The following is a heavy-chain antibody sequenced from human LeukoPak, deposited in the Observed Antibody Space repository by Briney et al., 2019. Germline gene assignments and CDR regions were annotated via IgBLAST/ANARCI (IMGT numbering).Heavy chain of an antibody. Sequence: GGSLRLSCAASGFTFSSYAMSWVRQAPGKGLEWVSAISGSGGSTYYADSVKGRFTISRDNSKNTLYLQMNSLRAEDTAVYYCAKKGYGVLRYFDPYYYYGMDVWGQGTTVTVSS. J-gene: IGHJ6*02. D-gene: IGHD3-9*01. CDR3: AKKGYGVLRYFDPYYYYGMDV. CDR1: GFTFSSYA. CDR2: ISGSGGST. V-gene: IGHV3-23*01.